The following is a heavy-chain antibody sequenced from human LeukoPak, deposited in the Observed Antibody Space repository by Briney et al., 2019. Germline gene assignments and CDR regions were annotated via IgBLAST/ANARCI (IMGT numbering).Heavy chain of an antibody. V-gene: IGHV4-39*01. CDR3: ARQTGSGLFILP. J-gene: IGHJ4*02. D-gene: IGHD3/OR15-3a*01. Sequence: SETLSLTCTVSGVSISSSYSYWGWIRQPPGMGLEWIGSIYYTGNTYYNASLKSQVSISIDTSKNQFSLKLISVTAADTAVYYCARQTGSGLFILPGGRGTLVTVSS. CDR1: GVSISSSYSY. CDR2: IYYTGNT.